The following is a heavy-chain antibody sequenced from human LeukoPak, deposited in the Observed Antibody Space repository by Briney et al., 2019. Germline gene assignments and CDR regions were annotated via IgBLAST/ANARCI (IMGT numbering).Heavy chain of an antibody. CDR1: GYTFNGYY. CDR2: INPKSGGT. J-gene: IGHJ4*02. D-gene: IGHD4-17*01. Sequence: ASVKVSCKASGYTFNGYYMHWVRQAPGQGLQWMGWINPKSGGTNYAQKFQGRVTMTRDTSISTAYMELSRLRSDDTAVYYCARVNDYGDYGVDYWGQGTLVTVSS. V-gene: IGHV1-2*02. CDR3: ARVNDYGDYGVDY.